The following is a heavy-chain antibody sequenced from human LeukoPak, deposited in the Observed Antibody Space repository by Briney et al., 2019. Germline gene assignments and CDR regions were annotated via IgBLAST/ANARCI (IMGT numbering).Heavy chain of an antibody. Sequence: GGSLRLSCAASGFTFSSYSMNWVRQAPGKGLEWVSYISSSSSTIYYADSVKGRFTISRDNAKNSLYLQMNSLRAEDTAVYYCARDQDSSSWYRSGAFDIWGQGTMVTVSS. CDR1: GFTFSSYS. J-gene: IGHJ3*02. D-gene: IGHD6-13*01. CDR2: ISSSSSTI. V-gene: IGHV3-48*01. CDR3: ARDQDSSSWYRSGAFDI.